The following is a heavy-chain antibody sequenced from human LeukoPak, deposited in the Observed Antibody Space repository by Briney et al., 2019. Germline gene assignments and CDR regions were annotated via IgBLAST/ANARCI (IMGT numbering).Heavy chain of an antibody. CDR1: GYTFTSYG. CDR2: ISAYNGNT. V-gene: IGHV1-18*01. Sequence: ASVKVSCKASGYTFTSYGISWVRQAPGQGLEWMGWISAYNGNTNYAQKLQGRVTMTTDTSTSTAYVELRSLRSDDTAVYYCALGSRLGSFDYWGQGTLVTVSS. D-gene: IGHD7-27*01. CDR3: ALGSRLGSFDY. J-gene: IGHJ4*02.